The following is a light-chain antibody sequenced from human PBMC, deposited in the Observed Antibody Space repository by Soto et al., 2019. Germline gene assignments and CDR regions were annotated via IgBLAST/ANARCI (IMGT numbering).Light chain of an antibody. CDR1: QGISSY. Sequence: AIRMTQSPSSFSASTGDRVTITCRASQGISSYLAWYQQKPGKAPKLLIYAASTLQSGVPSRFSGSGSGTDFTLTIRCLQSADLATYYCQQYYIYPPTFGPGTKVDIK. V-gene: IGKV1-8*01. CDR3: QQYYIYPPT. J-gene: IGKJ3*01. CDR2: AAS.